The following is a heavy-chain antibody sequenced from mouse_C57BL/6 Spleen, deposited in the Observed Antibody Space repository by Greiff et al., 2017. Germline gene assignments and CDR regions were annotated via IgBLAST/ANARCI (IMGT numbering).Heavy chain of an antibody. J-gene: IGHJ1*03. CDR2: IDPSDSYT. CDR3: APLLRKGWYFDV. V-gene: IGHV1-69*01. D-gene: IGHD1-1*01. CDR1: GYTFTSYW. Sequence: VKLQQPGAELVMPGASVKLSCKASGYTFTSYWMHWVKQRPGQGLEWIGEIDPSDSYTNYNQKFKGKSTLTVDKSSSTAYMQLSSLTSEDSAVYYCAPLLRKGWYFDVWGTGTTVTVSS.